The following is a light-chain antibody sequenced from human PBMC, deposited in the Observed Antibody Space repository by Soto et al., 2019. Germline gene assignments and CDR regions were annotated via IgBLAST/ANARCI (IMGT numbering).Light chain of an antibody. J-gene: IGLJ1*01. CDR2: DVS. CDR3: LSYTTSSTYV. Sequence: QSVLTQPASVSGSPGQSITISCTGTGNDVGGYNYVSWYQQHPGKAPKVMIYDVSNRPSGVSNRFSGSKSGNTASLIFSGLQAEDEADYYCLSYTTSSTYVFGSGTRVPVL. CDR1: GNDVGGYNY. V-gene: IGLV2-14*03.